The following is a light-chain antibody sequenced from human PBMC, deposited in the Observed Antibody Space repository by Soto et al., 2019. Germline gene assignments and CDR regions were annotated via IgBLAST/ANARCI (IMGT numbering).Light chain of an antibody. CDR3: SSFAGTNSFV. J-gene: IGLJ1*01. CDR1: XSDIGAYNY. CDR2: EVT. V-gene: IGLV2-8*01. Sequence: QSALTQPPSXXXXXGQSVTISCTGTXSDIGAYNYLSWYQQRPGKAPRLIIYEVTTRPSGVPDRIFGSKSDNRASLTVSGLQAEDEAEYYCSSFAGTNSFVFGTGTKLTVL.